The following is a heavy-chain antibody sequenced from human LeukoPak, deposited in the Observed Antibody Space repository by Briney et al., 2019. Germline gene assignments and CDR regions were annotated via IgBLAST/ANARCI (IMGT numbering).Heavy chain of an antibody. Sequence: GGSLRLSCAASGFTFSSYSLNWVRQTPGKGLQWLSYINGDSSTIHYTDSVMGRFTVSRDNAKYSLFLQMSGLRVEDTAVYYCATSKGPLDHWGQGTLVTVPS. J-gene: IGHJ4*02. CDR2: INGDSSTI. CDR1: GFTFSSYS. CDR3: ATSKGPLDH. V-gene: IGHV3-48*01.